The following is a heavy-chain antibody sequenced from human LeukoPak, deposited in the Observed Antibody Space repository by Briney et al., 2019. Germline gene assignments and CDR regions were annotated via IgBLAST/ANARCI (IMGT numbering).Heavy chain of an antibody. J-gene: IGHJ4*02. CDR1: GGSFSGYY. CDR3: ARWDGRY. V-gene: IGHV4-34*01. D-gene: IGHD1-26*01. Sequence: KPSETLSLTCAVYGGSFSGYYWSWIRQPPGKGLGWIGEINHSGSTNYNPSLKSRVTISVDTSKNQFSLKLSSVTAADTAVYYCARWDGRYWGQGTLVTVSS. CDR2: INHSGST.